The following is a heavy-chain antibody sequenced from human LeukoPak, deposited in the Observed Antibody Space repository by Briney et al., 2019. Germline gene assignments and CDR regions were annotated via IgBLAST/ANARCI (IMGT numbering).Heavy chain of an antibody. Sequence: GGSLRLSCAASGFTFSTYNMNWVRQAPGRGLEWLSYITSGSRTIYDADSVKGRFTISRDNSKNTVYLQMGSLRAEDMAVYYCARADCSSSSCYTVSYWGQGTLVTVSS. D-gene: IGHD2-2*02. CDR1: GFTFSTYN. CDR3: ARADCSSSSCYTVSY. CDR2: ITSGSRTI. V-gene: IGHV3-48*01. J-gene: IGHJ4*02.